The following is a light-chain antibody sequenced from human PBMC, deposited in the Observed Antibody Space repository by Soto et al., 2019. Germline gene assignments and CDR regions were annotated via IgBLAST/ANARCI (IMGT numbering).Light chain of an antibody. CDR1: HDINNS. CDR2: DAS. Sequence: DIQMTQSPSSLSASVRDRVTITCQASHDINNSLNWYQQKPGKAPKLLIYDASNLETGVPSRFSGGGSGTDFTFTISSLQPEDIATYYCQQYTTFGPGTKVDIK. J-gene: IGKJ3*01. V-gene: IGKV1-33*01. CDR3: QQYTT.